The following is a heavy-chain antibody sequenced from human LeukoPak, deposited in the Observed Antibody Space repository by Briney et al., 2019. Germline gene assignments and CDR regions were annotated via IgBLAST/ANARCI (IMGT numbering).Heavy chain of an antibody. CDR1: GYSISSGYY. D-gene: IGHD2-8*01. Sequence: SETLSLTCAVSGYSISSGYYWGWIRQPPGQGLEWIGSIYHSGSTYYNPSLKSRVTISVDTSKNQFSLKLSSVTAADTAVYYCARLVYAMDSFDYWGQGTLVTVSS. V-gene: IGHV4-38-2*01. CDR2: IYHSGST. CDR3: ARLVYAMDSFDY. J-gene: IGHJ4*02.